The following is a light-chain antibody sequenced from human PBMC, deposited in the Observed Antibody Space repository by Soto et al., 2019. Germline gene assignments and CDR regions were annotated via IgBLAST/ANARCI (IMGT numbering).Light chain of an antibody. V-gene: IGKV3-20*01. CDR1: QSVSSTY. CDR2: GAS. Sequence: ETVLTQSPGTLSLSPGERATLSCRASQSVSSTYLAWYQQNPGQAPRLLIYGASSRATGIPDSFSGSGSGTDFTLTISRLDPEDCAVYFCQQYGSSSYTFGQGTKLETK. CDR3: QQYGSSSYT. J-gene: IGKJ2*01.